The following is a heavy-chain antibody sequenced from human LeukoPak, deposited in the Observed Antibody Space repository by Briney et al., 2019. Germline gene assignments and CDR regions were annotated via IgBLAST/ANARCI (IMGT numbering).Heavy chain of an antibody. CDR2: ISGSGDTT. CDR1: EPTFNNYA. Sequence: GGPLRLSCAASEPTFNNYAMTWVRQAPGKGLEWASTISGSGDTTYYADSVTGRFTISRDNSKNTVFLQMNSLRADDTAVYYCARAVRAGHRPVYTYYYMDVWGKGTTVTVSS. D-gene: IGHD5/OR15-5a*01. V-gene: IGHV3-23*01. J-gene: IGHJ6*03. CDR3: ARAVRAGHRPVYTYYYMDV.